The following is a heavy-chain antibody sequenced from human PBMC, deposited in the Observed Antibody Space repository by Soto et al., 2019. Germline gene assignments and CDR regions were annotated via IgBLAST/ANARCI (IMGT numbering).Heavy chain of an antibody. CDR1: GFTFSSYD. V-gene: IGHV3-13*01. Sequence: GGSLRLSCAASGFTFSSYDMHWVRQATGKGLEWVSAIGTAGDTYYPGSVKGRFTISRENAKNSLYLQMNSLRAEDTAVYYCARGSKWLGYYFDYWGQGTLVTVSS. CDR3: ARGSKWLGYYFDY. D-gene: IGHD6-19*01. J-gene: IGHJ4*02. CDR2: IGTAGDT.